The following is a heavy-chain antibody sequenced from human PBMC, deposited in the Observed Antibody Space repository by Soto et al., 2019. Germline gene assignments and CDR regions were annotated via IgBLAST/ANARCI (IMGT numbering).Heavy chain of an antibody. CDR3: ARGGYGSSRSNLLDRSGLDV. D-gene: IGHD2-15*01. V-gene: IGHV1-69*06. CDR2: IVPLFRTT. CDR1: GGTFSSYA. J-gene: IGHJ6*02. Sequence: QVQLVQSGAEAKKPGSSVKVSCKTSGGTFSSYAISWVRQAPGQGLEWMGGIVPLFRTTNYAQKFQGRVTTTADKSTYTVYMELSALKSGDTTVYYCARGGYGSSRSNLLDRSGLDVWGQGTTVTVSS.